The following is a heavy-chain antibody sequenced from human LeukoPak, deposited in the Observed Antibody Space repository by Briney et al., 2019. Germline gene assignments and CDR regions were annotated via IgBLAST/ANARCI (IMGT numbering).Heavy chain of an antibody. CDR1: GVSVSGFY. J-gene: IGHJ4*02. V-gene: IGHV3-53*01. CDR3: ARGDGYNYWEY. D-gene: IGHD5-24*01. CDR2: FYIDGST. Sequence: ETLSLTCTVSGVSVSGFYWSWVRQAPGKGLEWVSVFYIDGSTYYADSVKGRFTISRDNSKNTLYLQMNSLRAEDTAVYYCARGDGYNYWEYWGQGTLVTVSS.